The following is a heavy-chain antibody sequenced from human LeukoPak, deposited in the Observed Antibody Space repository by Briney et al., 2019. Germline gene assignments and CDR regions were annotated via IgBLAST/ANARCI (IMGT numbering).Heavy chain of an antibody. CDR2: IYTSGST. Sequence: SETLSLTCTVSGGSISSYYWSWIRQPAGKGLEWIGRIYTSGSTNYNPSLKSRVTMSVDTSKNQFSLKLSSVTAADTAVYYCARDPLFWSGYTPYYYHMDVWGKGTTVTVSS. J-gene: IGHJ6*03. V-gene: IGHV4-4*07. D-gene: IGHD3-3*01. CDR1: GGSISSYY. CDR3: ARDPLFWSGYTPYYYHMDV.